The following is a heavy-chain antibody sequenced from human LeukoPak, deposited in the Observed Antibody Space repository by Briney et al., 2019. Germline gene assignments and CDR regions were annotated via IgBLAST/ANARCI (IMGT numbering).Heavy chain of an antibody. CDR2: INSDGSWT. CDR3: VSFYEPY. J-gene: IGHJ4*02. V-gene: IGHV3-74*01. D-gene: IGHD2/OR15-2a*01. Sequence: GGSLRLSCAASGNYWMHWVRQAPGKGLVGVSHINSDGSWTSYADSGKGRFTISKDNAKNTVYLQMNSLRAEDTAVYYCVSFYEPYWGRGTLVTVSS. CDR1: GNYW.